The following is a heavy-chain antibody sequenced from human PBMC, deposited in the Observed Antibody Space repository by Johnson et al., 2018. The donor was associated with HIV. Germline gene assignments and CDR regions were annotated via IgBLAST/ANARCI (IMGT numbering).Heavy chain of an antibody. CDR3: ATPQGWSTLDAFDI. J-gene: IGHJ3*02. CDR1: GFTFSNYG. V-gene: IGHV3-30*03. CDR2: LSYDGVK. Sequence: VQLVESGGGVVQPGRSLRLSCAASGFTFSNYGMHWVRQAPGKGLQWVAGLSYDGVKYYAASVMGRFTISRDNSKNTVSLQLNSLIFEDTAMYYCATPQGWSTLDAFDIWGQGTMVTVSS. D-gene: IGHD2-15*01.